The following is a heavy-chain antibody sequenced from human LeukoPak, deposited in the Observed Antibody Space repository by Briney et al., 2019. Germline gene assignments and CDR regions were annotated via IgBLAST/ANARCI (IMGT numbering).Heavy chain of an antibody. Sequence: GASVKVSCKASGYTFTNYYMHWVRQAPGQGPEWMGIINPSGGDTMYAQKFQGRVTMTRDMSTSTVYMELNSLRSEDTAVYYCARGRHILVATANFDYWGQGTLVTVSS. CDR1: GYTFTNYY. CDR2: INPSGGDT. CDR3: ARGRHILVATANFDY. J-gene: IGHJ4*02. D-gene: IGHD2-21*02. V-gene: IGHV1-46*01.